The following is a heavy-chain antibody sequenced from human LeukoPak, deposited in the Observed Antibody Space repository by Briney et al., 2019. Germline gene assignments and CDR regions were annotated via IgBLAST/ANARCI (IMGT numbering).Heavy chain of an antibody. Sequence: GGSLRLSCAASGFTFSSYWMHWGRQAPGKGLGWVSRINSDGSSTIYADSVKGRFTISRDNANNTLYLQMNSLRAEDTAVYYCARGPGYAVGDAFDIWGQGTMVTVSS. D-gene: IGHD5-12*01. CDR1: GFTFSSYW. J-gene: IGHJ3*02. CDR3: ARGPGYAVGDAFDI. V-gene: IGHV3-74*01. CDR2: INSDGSST.